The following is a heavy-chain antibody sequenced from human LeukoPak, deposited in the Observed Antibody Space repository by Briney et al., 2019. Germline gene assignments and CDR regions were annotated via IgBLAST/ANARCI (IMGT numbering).Heavy chain of an antibody. J-gene: IGHJ5*02. CDR1: GFTFSSYV. CDR2: ISGSGGST. Sequence: GGSLRLSCTASGFTFSSYVMSWVRQAPGKGLEWVSTISGSGGSTYYADSVKGRFTISRDNSKNTLYLQMSSLRAEDTAVYYCAKDLGYLDPWGQGTLVTVSS. V-gene: IGHV3-23*01. D-gene: IGHD2-15*01. CDR3: AKDLGYLDP.